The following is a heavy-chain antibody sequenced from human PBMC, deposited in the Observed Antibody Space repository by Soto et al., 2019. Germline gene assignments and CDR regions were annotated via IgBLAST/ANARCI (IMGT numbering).Heavy chain of an antibody. CDR3: AKVPFLSQCGDRACGSSSWSYYFDY. D-gene: IGHD6-13*01. CDR2: ISGSGGST. V-gene: IGHV3-23*01. J-gene: IGHJ4*02. CDR1: GFTFSSYA. Sequence: GGSLRLSCAASGFTFSSYAMSWVRQAPGKGLEWVSAISGSGGSTYYADSVKGRFTISRDNSKNTLYLQMNSLRAEDTAVYYCAKVPFLSQCGDRACGSSSWSYYFDYWGQGTLVTVSS.